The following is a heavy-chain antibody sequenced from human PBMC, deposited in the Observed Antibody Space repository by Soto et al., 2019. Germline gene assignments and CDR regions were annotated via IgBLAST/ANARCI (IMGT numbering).Heavy chain of an antibody. CDR1: GGSISSGGYS. D-gene: IGHD6-25*01. J-gene: IGHJ5*02. CDR3: ARDQLSSGLYVWFDP. V-gene: IGHV4-30-2*01. Sequence: SETLSFTCAVSGGSISSGGYSWSWIRQPPGKGLEWIGYIYHSGSTSYNPSLRSRVTISVDTSKNQFSLILSSVTSADTAVYYCARDQLSSGLYVWFDPWGQGTLVTVSS. CDR2: IYHSGST.